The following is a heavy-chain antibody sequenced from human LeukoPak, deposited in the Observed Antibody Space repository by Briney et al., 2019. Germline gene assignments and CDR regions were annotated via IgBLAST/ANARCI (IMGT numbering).Heavy chain of an antibody. D-gene: IGHD3-22*01. CDR3: AREHQYYYDSSGYQDY. CDR2: IYYSGSA. J-gene: IGHJ4*02. CDR1: GGSISSSSYY. Sequence: SETLSLTCTVSGGSISSSSYYWGWIRQPPGKGLEWIGNIYYSGSAYYSPSLKSRVTISVDTSKNQFSLKLSSVTAAATAVYYCAREHQYYYDSSGYQDYWGRGTLVTVSS. V-gene: IGHV4-39*07.